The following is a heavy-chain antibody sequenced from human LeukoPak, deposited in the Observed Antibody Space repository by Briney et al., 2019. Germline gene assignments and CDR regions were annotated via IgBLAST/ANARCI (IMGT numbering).Heavy chain of an antibody. CDR2: IIPIFGTA. J-gene: IGHJ4*02. CDR1: GGTFSSYA. CDR3: AMATIEYYFDY. Sequence: GASVKVSCKASGGTFSSYAIGWVRQAPGQGLEWMGGIIPIFGTANYAQKFQGRVTITADETTSTAYMELSSLRAEDTAVYYCAMATIEYYFDYWGQGTLVTVSS. D-gene: IGHD5-12*01. V-gene: IGHV1-69*13.